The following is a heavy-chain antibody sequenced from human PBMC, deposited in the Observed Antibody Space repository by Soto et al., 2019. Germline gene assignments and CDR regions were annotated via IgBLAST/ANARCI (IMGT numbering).Heavy chain of an antibody. Sequence: PGGSLRLSCAASGFTFTNYNMNWVRQAPGKGLEWVSYISSRSSTIYYADSVKGRFTISRGNAKNSLFLQMNSLRDEDTAVYYCARDCGKGYGMDVWGQGTTVTVSS. J-gene: IGHJ6*02. CDR1: GFTFTNYN. V-gene: IGHV3-48*02. CDR3: ARDCGKGYGMDV. CDR2: ISSRSSTI.